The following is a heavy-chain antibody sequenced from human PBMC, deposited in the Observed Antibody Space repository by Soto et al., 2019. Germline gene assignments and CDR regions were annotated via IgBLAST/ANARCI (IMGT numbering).Heavy chain of an antibody. CDR2: ISSSGGST. CDR1: GFTFSTYT. D-gene: IGHD1-20*01. Sequence: GGSLRLSCAASGFTFSTYTMSWVRQAPGRGLEWVSGISSSGGSTYYADSVKGRFTISRDNSENTVYLQMNSLGAEDTAVYYCAKVLGQGILQAFDYWGQGTLVTVSS. V-gene: IGHV3-23*01. CDR3: AKVLGQGILQAFDY. J-gene: IGHJ4*02.